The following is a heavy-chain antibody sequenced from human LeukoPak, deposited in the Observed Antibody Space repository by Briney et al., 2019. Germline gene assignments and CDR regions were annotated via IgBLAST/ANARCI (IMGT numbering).Heavy chain of an antibody. V-gene: IGHV1-69*13. D-gene: IGHD2-2*01. J-gene: IGHJ6*02. CDR1: GGTFSSYA. Sequence: SVKVPCKASGGTFSSYAISWVRQAPGQGLEWMGGIIPIFGTANYAQKFQGRVTITADESTSTAYMELSSLRSGDTAVYYCARDRGLGYCSSTSCPYYYYYGMDVWGQGTTVTVSS. CDR3: ARDRGLGYCSSTSCPYYYYYGMDV. CDR2: IIPIFGTA.